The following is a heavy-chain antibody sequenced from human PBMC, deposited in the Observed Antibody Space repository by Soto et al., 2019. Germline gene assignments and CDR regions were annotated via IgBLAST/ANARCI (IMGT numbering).Heavy chain of an antibody. V-gene: IGHV3-53*01. CDR1: GFTVSNNH. D-gene: IGHD3-22*01. CDR3: ASDHDSSGYYVY. Sequence: ESGGGLIQPGGSLRLSCAASGFTVSNNHMSWVRQAPGKGLEWVSLIYAAGGTHYADSVKGRFTISRDTSKNTLYLQMNSLRAEDTAVYFCASDHDSSGYYVYWGQGTLVTVSS. J-gene: IGHJ4*02. CDR2: IYAAGGT.